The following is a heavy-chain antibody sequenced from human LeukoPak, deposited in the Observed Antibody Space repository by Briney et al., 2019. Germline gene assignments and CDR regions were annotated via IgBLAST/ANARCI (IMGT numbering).Heavy chain of an antibody. Sequence: GRSLRLSCAASGVTFSSYGMHWVRQAPGKGPEWVAVIWYDGSNKYYADSVKGRFTSSRDNSKNTLYLQMNSLRAEDTAVYYCARDHHTITDYYYGMDVWGKGTTVTVSS. CDR1: GVTFSSYG. D-gene: IGHD1-14*01. V-gene: IGHV3-33*01. CDR3: ARDHHTITDYYYGMDV. CDR2: IWYDGSNK. J-gene: IGHJ6*04.